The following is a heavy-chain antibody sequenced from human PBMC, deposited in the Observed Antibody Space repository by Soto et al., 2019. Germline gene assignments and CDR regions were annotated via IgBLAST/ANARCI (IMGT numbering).Heavy chain of an antibody. Sequence: QVQLVESGGGVVQPGRSLRLSCAASGFTFSSYGMHWVRQAPGKGLEWVAVIWYDGSNKYYADSVKGRFTISRDNSKNTLYLQMNSLRAEDTAVYYCARDRCSSTSCYVFDYWGQGTLVTVSS. J-gene: IGHJ4*02. CDR2: IWYDGSNK. CDR3: ARDRCSSTSCYVFDY. V-gene: IGHV3-33*01. D-gene: IGHD2-2*01. CDR1: GFTFSSYG.